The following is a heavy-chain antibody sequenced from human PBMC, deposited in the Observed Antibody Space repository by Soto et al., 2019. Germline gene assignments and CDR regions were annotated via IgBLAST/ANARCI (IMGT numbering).Heavy chain of an antibody. CDR2: ICYSGST. CDR3: ARRTRVAVAGTSRFDY. V-gene: IGHV4-39*01. J-gene: IGHJ4*02. Sequence: PSETLSLTCSVSGGSINSSTYCWGWIRQPPGKGLEWIGSICYSGSTYYNPSLESRVTISVDTSKNQFSLNLSSVTAADTAVYYCARRTRVAVAGTSRFDYWGQGTLVTVSS. CDR1: GGSINSSTYC. D-gene: IGHD6-19*01.